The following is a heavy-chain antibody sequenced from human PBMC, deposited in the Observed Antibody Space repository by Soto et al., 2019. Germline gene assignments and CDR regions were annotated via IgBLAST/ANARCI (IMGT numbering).Heavy chain of an antibody. CDR3: ARAYYYDSSGYPGSFDY. J-gene: IGHJ4*02. CDR1: GFTFSSYA. V-gene: IGHV3-30-3*01. D-gene: IGHD3-22*01. CDR2: ISYDGSNK. Sequence: GGSLRLSCAASGFTFSSYAMSWVRQAPGKGLEWVAFISYDGSNKYYAVSVKGRFTISRDNSKITLYLQMNSLRAEDTAVYYCARAYYYDSSGYPGSFDYWGQGTLVTVSS.